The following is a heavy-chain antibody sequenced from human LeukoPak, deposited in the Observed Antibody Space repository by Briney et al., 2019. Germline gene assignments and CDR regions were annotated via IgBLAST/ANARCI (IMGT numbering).Heavy chain of an antibody. Sequence: VSLTLTCPAPRFNFNGRYRGGVRKALGRGGGWVSLIYVGGTTNYADSVKGRFTISRDNSKNTLYLQMNSLRAEDTAVYYCAGSVGSYLYYYYMDGWGKGTTVTVYS. D-gene: IGHD1-26*01. V-gene: IGHV3-66*02. CDR1: RFNFNGRY. CDR3: AGSVGSYLYYYYMDG. CDR2: IYVGGTT. J-gene: IGHJ6*03.